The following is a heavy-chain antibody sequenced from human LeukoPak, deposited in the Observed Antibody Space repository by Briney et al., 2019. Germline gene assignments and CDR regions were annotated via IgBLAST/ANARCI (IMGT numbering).Heavy chain of an antibody. CDR1: GFSFSSYG. CDR3: ARDQRGFSYSKYYFDY. J-gene: IGHJ4*02. CDR2: IWYDGTNK. Sequence: PGRSLSLSCAASGFSFSSYGMHWVRQAPGKGLEWVAVIWYDGTNKYYADSVKGRFTISRDNPKNTLYLQMNSLRAEDMAVYYCARDQRGFSYSKYYFDYWGQGTLVTVSS. V-gene: IGHV3-33*01. D-gene: IGHD5-18*01.